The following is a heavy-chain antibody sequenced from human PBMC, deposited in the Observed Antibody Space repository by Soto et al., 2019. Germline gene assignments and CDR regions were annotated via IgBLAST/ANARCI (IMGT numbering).Heavy chain of an antibody. J-gene: IGHJ4*02. Sequence: QVQLVESGGGVVQPGRSLRLSCAASGFTFSSYGMHWVRQAQGKGLEWVAVIWYDGSNKYYADSVKGRFTISRYNSKNTLYLQMNSLRAEDTAVYYCAVESYSSSSQGYWGQGTLVTVYS. D-gene: IGHD6-13*01. CDR3: AVESYSSSSQGY. V-gene: IGHV3-33*01. CDR2: IWYDGSNK. CDR1: GFTFSSYG.